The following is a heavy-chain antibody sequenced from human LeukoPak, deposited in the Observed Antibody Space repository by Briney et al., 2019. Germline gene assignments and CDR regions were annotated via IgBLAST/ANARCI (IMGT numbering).Heavy chain of an antibody. D-gene: IGHD3-3*01. CDR2: ISSSGSYI. CDR1: GFTFSDYY. Sequence: PGGSLRLSCAASGFTFSDYYMSWIRQAPGKGPEWVSYISSSGSYIHYADSVKGRFTISRDNPKNSLYLQMNSLRAEDTAVYYCAREWGSNYYEWFDPWGQGTLVTVSS. CDR3: AREWGSNYYEWFDP. J-gene: IGHJ5*02. V-gene: IGHV3-11*01.